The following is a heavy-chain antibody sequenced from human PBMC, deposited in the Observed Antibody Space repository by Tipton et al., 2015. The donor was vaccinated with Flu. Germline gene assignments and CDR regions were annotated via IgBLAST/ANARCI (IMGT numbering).Heavy chain of an antibody. CDR3: ARDRDSGYYYQNAFDI. J-gene: IGHJ3*02. V-gene: IGHV5-51*03. CDR1: GYSFTTYW. Sequence: VQLVQSGAEVKKPGESLKIFCKGSGYSFTTYWIGWVRQMPGKGLEWMGIIYPGDSDTRYSPSFQGQITISADQSINTVYLQRNSLKASDTTMYYCARDRDSGYYYQNAFDIWGQGTMVAVSS. D-gene: IGHD3-22*01. CDR2: IYPGDSDT.